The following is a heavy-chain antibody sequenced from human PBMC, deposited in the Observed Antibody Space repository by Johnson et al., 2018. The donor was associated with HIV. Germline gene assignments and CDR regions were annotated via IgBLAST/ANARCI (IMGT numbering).Heavy chain of an antibody. CDR2: IRYDGSNK. Sequence: QVQLVESGGGVVQPGGSLRLSCTTSGFTFSGYGMHWVRQSPGRGLEWVAFIRYDGSNKYYADSVKGRFTISRDNSKNTLYLQMNSLRAEDTAVYYCVSPLGGYDYYAAFDIWGQGTMVTVSS. V-gene: IGHV3-30*02. J-gene: IGHJ3*02. CDR3: VSPLGGYDYYAAFDI. D-gene: IGHD5-12*01. CDR1: GFTFSGYG.